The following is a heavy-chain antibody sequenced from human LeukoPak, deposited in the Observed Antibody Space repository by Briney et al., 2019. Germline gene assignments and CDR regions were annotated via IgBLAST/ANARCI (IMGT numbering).Heavy chain of an antibody. V-gene: IGHV3-48*01. CDR3: TRPGNDFWTRYYVH. CDR1: GFTFSSYS. CDR2: ISSSSSTI. Sequence: GGSLRLSCAASGFTFSSYSMNWVRQAPGKGLERVSYISSSSSTIYYADSVKGRFTISRDNAKKSLYLQMNSLRAEDTAVYYCTRPGNDFWTRYYVHWGQGTLVTVSS. D-gene: IGHD3/OR15-3a*01. J-gene: IGHJ4*02.